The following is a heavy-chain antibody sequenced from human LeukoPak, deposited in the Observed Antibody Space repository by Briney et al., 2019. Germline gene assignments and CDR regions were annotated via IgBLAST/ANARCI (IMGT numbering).Heavy chain of an antibody. CDR2: ISWNSGSI. J-gene: IGHJ6*02. CDR3: AKDIYRGSGSTWYYYYGMDV. Sequence: PGGSLRLSCAASGFTFDDYAMHWVRQAPGKGLEWVSGISWNSGSIGYADSVKGRFTISRDNAKNSLYLQMNSLRAEDTALYYCAKDIYRGSGSTWYYYYGMDVWGQGTTVTVSS. V-gene: IGHV3-9*01. D-gene: IGHD6-19*01. CDR1: GFTFDDYA.